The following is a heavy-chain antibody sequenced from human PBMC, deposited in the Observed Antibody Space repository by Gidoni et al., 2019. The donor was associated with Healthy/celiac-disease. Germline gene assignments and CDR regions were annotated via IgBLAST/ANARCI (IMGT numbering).Heavy chain of an antibody. CDR2: ISSSSSTI. J-gene: IGHJ3*02. Sequence: EVQLVESGGGLVQPGGSLRLSCAASGFTFRSYSMNGVRQAPGKGRGCVSYISSSSSTIYYADAVKGRFTISRDNAKNSLYLQMNSLRAEDTAVYYCARYSTTGTTVDAFDIWGQGTMVTVSS. V-gene: IGHV3-48*01. CDR3: ARYSTTGTTVDAFDI. D-gene: IGHD1-1*01. CDR1: GFTFRSYS.